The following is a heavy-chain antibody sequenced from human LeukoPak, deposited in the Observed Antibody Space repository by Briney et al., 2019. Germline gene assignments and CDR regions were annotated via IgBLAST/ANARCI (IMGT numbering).Heavy chain of an antibody. CDR1: GYTFTSYG. V-gene: IGHV1-18*01. D-gene: IGHD4-23*01. CDR2: ISAYNGNT. J-gene: IGHJ4*02. Sequence: ASVKVSCKASGYTFTSYGISWVRQAPGQGLERMGWISAYNGNTNYAQKLQGRVTMTTDTSTSTAYMELRSLRSDDTAVYYCARDQGHDYGGNGYDYWGQGTLVTVSS. CDR3: ARDQGHDYGGNGYDY.